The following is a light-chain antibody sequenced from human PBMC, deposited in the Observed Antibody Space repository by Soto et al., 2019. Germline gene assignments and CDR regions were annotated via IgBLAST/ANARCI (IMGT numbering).Light chain of an antibody. J-gene: IGKJ1*01. CDR2: AAS. V-gene: IGKV1-39*01. Sequence: DIQMTQSPSSLSASVGDRVTITCRASQSISRYLKLYQQKPGKAPKLLIYAASSLQSGVPSRFSGSGSGTDFTLTISSLQPEDFATYYCQQSYSTPWTFVQLTQLEI. CDR1: QSISRY. CDR3: QQSYSTPWT.